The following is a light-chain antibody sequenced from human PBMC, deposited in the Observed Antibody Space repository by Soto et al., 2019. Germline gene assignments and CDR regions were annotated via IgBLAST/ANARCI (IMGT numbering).Light chain of an antibody. J-gene: IGKJ4*01. CDR1: QSVSSSY. V-gene: IGKV3-20*01. Sequence: EIVLTQSPGTLSLSPGERATLSCRASQSVSSSYLAWYQQKPGQAPRRLIDVASSRATGIPDRFSGSGSGPDFTLTISRLEPEDFAVYYCQQYRNPPLTFGRGTKVEIK. CDR2: VAS. CDR3: QQYRNPPLT.